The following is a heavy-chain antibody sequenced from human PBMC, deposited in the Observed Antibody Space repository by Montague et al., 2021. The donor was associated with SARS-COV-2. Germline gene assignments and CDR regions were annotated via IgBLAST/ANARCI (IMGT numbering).Heavy chain of an antibody. Sequence: VKPTQTLTLTCTFSGFSLSTSGMCVSWIRQPPGKALEWLARIDWDDDKYYSTSLKTRLTISKDTSKNQVVLTMTNMDSVDTATYYCARILVAAAGSPFDPWGQGTLVTVSS. CDR3: ARILVAAAGSPFDP. J-gene: IGHJ5*02. V-gene: IGHV2-70*11. CDR2: IDWDDDK. D-gene: IGHD6-13*01. CDR1: GFSLSTSGMC.